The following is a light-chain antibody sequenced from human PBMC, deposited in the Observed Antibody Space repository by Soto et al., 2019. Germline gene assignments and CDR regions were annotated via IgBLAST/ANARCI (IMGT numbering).Light chain of an antibody. CDR1: QSVKNN. V-gene: IGKV3-15*01. J-gene: IGKJ1*01. Sequence: EIVMTQSPATLYVSPGERATLSCRASQSVKNNLAWYQQKPGQAPRLLIYDASIRATGIPARFSGSGSGTEFTLTISSLQSEDFAVYYCQQYNDWPPWTFAQGTQVEIK. CDR3: QQYNDWPPWT. CDR2: DAS.